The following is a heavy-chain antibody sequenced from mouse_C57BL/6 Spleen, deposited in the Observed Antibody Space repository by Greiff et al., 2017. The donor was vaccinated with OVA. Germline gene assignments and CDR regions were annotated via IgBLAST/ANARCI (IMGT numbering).Heavy chain of an antibody. Sequence: QVQLQQSGAELVRPGASVTLSCKASGYTFTDYEMHWVKQTPVHGLEWIGAIDPETGGTAYNQKFKGKAILTADKSSSTAYMELRSLTSEDSAVYYGTRWDGYYRGYFDYWGQGTTLTVSS. CDR2: IDPETGGT. CDR3: TRWDGYYRGYFDY. J-gene: IGHJ2*01. D-gene: IGHD2-3*01. V-gene: IGHV1-15*01. CDR1: GYTFTDYE.